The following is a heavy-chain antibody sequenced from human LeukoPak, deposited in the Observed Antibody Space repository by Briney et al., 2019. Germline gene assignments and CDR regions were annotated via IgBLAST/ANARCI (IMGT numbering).Heavy chain of an antibody. Sequence: PSQTLSLTCTVSGGSISSGSYYWSWIRQPAGKGLEWIGRIYTSGSTNYNPSLKSRVTISVDTSKNQFSLKLSSVTAADTAVYYCARVKMATISGPDYWGQGTLVTVSS. D-gene: IGHD5-24*01. CDR2: IYTSGST. J-gene: IGHJ4*02. V-gene: IGHV4-61*02. CDR1: GGSISSGSYY. CDR3: ARVKMATISGPDY.